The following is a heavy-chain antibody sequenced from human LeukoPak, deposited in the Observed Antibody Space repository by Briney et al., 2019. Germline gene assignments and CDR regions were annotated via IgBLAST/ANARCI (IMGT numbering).Heavy chain of an antibody. Sequence: SEALSLTCTVSGGSISSGDYYWSWIRQPPGKGLEWIGYIYYSGSTYYNPSLKSRVTISVDTSKNQFSLKLSSVTAADTAVYYCARIKRKIVDYWGQGTLVTVSS. CDR1: GGSISSGDYY. V-gene: IGHV4-30-4*01. D-gene: IGHD3-22*01. CDR3: ARIKRKIVDY. J-gene: IGHJ4*02. CDR2: IYYSGST.